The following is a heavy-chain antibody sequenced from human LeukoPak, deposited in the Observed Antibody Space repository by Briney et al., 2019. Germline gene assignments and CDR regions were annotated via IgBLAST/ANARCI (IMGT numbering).Heavy chain of an antibody. J-gene: IGHJ6*04. CDR2: ISSSSSYT. Sequence: GGSLRLSCAASGFTFSDYNMSWIRQAPGKGLEWVSYISSSSSYTNYADSVKGRFTISRDNAKNPLYLQMNSLRAEDTAVYYCATTTGTYVYGMDVWGKGTTVTVSS. D-gene: IGHD1-1*01. CDR1: GFTFSDYN. CDR3: ATTTGTYVYGMDV. V-gene: IGHV3-11*06.